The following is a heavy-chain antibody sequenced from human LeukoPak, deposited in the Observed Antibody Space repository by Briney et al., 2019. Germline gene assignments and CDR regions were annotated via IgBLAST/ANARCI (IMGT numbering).Heavy chain of an antibody. Sequence: PSETLSLTCTVSGGSISSSSYYWGWIRQPPGKGLEWIGSIYYSGSTYYNPSLKSRVTISVDTSKNQFSLKLSSVTAADTAVYYCAREGTAMATDYWGQGTLVTVSS. V-gene: IGHV4-39*07. D-gene: IGHD5-18*01. J-gene: IGHJ4*02. CDR2: IYYSGST. CDR3: AREGTAMATDY. CDR1: GGSISSSSYY.